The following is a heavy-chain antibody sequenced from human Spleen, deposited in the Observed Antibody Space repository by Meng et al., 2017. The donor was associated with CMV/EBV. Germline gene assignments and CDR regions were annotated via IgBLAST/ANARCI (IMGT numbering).Heavy chain of an antibody. CDR2: INPNSGGT. D-gene: IGHD1-26*01. CDR3: ARDMSGTYLDDAFDI. J-gene: IGHJ3*02. V-gene: IGHV1-2*02. Sequence: ASVKVSCKASGYIFPGYYIHWVRQAPGQGLEWMGWINPNSGGTNYAQKFQGRVTMSRDTSISTAYMELFRLTSDDTAVYFCARDMSGTYLDDAFDIWGQGTMVTVSS. CDR1: GYIFPGYY.